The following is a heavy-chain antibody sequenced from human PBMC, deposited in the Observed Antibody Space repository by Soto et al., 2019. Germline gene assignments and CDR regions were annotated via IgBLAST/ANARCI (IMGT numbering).Heavy chain of an antibody. J-gene: IGHJ4*02. D-gene: IGHD5-18*01. CDR1: GFTFSSYS. CDR2: ISSSSSTI. Sequence: GGSLRLSCSASGFTFSSYSMNWVRQAPGKGLEWVSYISSSSSTIYYADSVKGRFTISRGNAKNSLYLQMNSLRAEDTAVYYCAGDYSSYGPFDYWGQGTLVTVSS. CDR3: AGDYSSYGPFDY. V-gene: IGHV3-48*01.